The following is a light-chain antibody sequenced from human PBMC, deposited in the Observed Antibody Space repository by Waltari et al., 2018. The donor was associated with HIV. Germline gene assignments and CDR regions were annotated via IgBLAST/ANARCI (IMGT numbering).Light chain of an antibody. J-gene: IGKJ3*01. CDR2: GAS. CDR3: QQYGSSSFT. Sequence: IVLTQSPGTLFLSLGETAILPCRASQSVSSNSLAWYQQKPDQAPRLLIYGASSRATGIPDRFSGSGSGKDFTLTISGLEPEDFAMYYCQQYGSSSFTFGPGTKVDRK. V-gene: IGKV3-20*01. CDR1: QSVSSNS.